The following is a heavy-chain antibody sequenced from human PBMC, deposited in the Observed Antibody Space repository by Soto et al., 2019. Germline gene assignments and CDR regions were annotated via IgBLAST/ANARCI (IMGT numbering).Heavy chain of an antibody. V-gene: IGHV3-74*01. J-gene: IGHJ3*02. D-gene: IGHD3-9*01. CDR1: GFTFSSYW. CDR2: INSDGSST. CDR3: ARAPGDYDILTGWAFDI. Sequence: GGSLRLSCAASGFTFSSYWMHWVRQAPGKGLVWVSRINSDGSSTSYADSVKGRFTISRDNAKNTLYLQMNSLRAEDTAVYYCARAPGDYDILTGWAFDIWGQGTMVTVSS.